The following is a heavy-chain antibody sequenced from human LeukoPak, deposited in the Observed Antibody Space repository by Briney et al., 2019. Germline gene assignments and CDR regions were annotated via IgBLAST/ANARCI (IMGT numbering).Heavy chain of an antibody. Sequence: PSETLSLTCAVYGGTFSGYYWSWIRQPPGKGLEWIGDINHSGSTNYNPSLKSRVTISVDTSKNQFSLKLSSVTAADTAVYYCARVSYYDFWSGWYQPDWFDPCGQGTLVTVSS. CDR3: ARVSYYDFWSGWYQPDWFDP. V-gene: IGHV4-34*01. CDR1: GGTFSGYY. D-gene: IGHD3-3*01. CDR2: INHSGST. J-gene: IGHJ5*02.